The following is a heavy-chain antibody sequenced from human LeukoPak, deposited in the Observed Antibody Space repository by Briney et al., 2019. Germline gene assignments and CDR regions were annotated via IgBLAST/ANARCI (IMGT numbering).Heavy chain of an antibody. D-gene: IGHD3-16*01. Sequence: SETLSLTCAVYGGSFSGYYGSWIRQPPGKGLEWIGEINHSGSTNYNPSLKSRVTISVDTSKNQFSLRLTSVTATDTAVYYCARLHALGAEEFDPWGQGALVTVSS. CDR3: ARLHALGAEEFDP. CDR1: GGSFSGYY. V-gene: IGHV4-34*01. CDR2: INHSGST. J-gene: IGHJ5*02.